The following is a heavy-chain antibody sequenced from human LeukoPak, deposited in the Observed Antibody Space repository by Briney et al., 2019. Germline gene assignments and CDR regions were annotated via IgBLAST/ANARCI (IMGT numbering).Heavy chain of an antibody. J-gene: IGHJ6*03. CDR3: AKTPRNYPPDHMDV. CDR2: IRYDGSSK. Sequence: VIRYDGSSKYYADSVKGRFTISRDTSKNTSYLQMNSLRLEDTALYYCAKTPRNYPPDHMDVWGKGTTVTISS. V-gene: IGHV3-30*02. D-gene: IGHD5-24*01.